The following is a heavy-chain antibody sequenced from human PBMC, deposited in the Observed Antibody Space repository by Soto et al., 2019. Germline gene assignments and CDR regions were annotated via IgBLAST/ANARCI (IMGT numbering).Heavy chain of an antibody. V-gene: IGHV3-30*18. CDR2: ISYDGSNK. CDR1: GFTFSSYG. CDR3: AKDGGESGYSYGFYFDY. J-gene: IGHJ4*02. D-gene: IGHD5-18*01. Sequence: QVQLVESGGGVVQPGRSLRLSCAASGFTFSSYGMHWVRQAPGKGLEWVAVISYDGSNKYYADSVKGRFTISRDNSKNTLYLQMNSLRAEDTAVYYCAKDGGESGYSYGFYFDYWGQGTLVTVSS.